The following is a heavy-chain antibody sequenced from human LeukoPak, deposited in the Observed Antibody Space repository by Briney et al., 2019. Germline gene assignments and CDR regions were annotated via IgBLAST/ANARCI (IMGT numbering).Heavy chain of an antibody. D-gene: IGHD3-22*01. CDR3: ARRKADMINDAFDI. CDR2: IIPIFGIA. J-gene: IGHJ3*02. V-gene: IGHV1-69*05. Sequence: ASVKVSCKASGGTLSSYAISWVRQAPGQGLEWMGGIIPIFGIANSAQKFQGRVTIPTDESTSTAYMELSSLRSEDTAVYYCARRKADMINDAFDIWGQGTMVTVSS. CDR1: GGTLSSYA.